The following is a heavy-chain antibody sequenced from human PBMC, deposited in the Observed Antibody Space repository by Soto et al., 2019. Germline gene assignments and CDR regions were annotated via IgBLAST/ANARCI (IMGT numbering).Heavy chain of an antibody. CDR1: GDSVSNNGAT. CDR3: ARDPPDFNSGFDS. CDR2: AYYRSRWQY. D-gene: IGHD1-26*01. J-gene: IGHJ4*02. Sequence: PSQTLSLTCAICGDSVSNNGATWNWIRQSPSRGLECLGRAYYRSRWQYDYATSVRSRITISPDTSKNQFSLQLSSVTPEDTAVDYCARDPPDFNSGFDSGGQGSLVPVSS. V-gene: IGHV6-1*01.